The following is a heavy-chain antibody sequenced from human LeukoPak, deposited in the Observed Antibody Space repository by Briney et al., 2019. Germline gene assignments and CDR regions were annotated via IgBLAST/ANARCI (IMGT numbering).Heavy chain of an antibody. V-gene: IGHV3-7*01. CDR1: GFSFSDSW. J-gene: IGHJ3*02. D-gene: IGHD5-18*01. CDR2: IKGDGSAK. Sequence: GGSLRLSCAASGFSFSDSWMTWIRQAPGKGLEWVAFIKGDGSAKKYVDSVKGRFTISRDNAKNSLFLQMNSLRAEDTAVYYCARDRGWIQHDIWGQGTMVTVSS. CDR3: ARDRGWIQHDI.